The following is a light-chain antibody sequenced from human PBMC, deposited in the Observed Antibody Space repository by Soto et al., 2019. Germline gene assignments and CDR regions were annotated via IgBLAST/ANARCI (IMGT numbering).Light chain of an antibody. CDR1: QSGSNNY. CDR2: GAS. CDR3: QQYGSSGT. V-gene: IGKV3-20*01. J-gene: IGKJ1*01. Sequence: EIVLTQSPGTLSLAPGERATLSCRASQSGSNNYLAWYQQKPGQPPRLLIYGASNWATGIPDRFRGSGSGTDFTLTISRLEPEGFAVYYCQQYGSSGTFGQGTKVEIK.